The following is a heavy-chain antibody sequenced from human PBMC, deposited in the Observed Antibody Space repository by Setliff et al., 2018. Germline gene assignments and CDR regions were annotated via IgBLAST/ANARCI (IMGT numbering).Heavy chain of an antibody. CDR2: IDNDGGRT. V-gene: IGHV3-74*03. J-gene: IGHJ4*02. CDR3: ARGGSSSRVLWGDY. CDR1: GFTFSSHW. Sequence: GESLKISCAVSGFTFSSHWMHWVRQVPGKGPVWVSRIDNDGGRTEYADSVRGRFTISRDNAKNMLFLQMNSLRVEDTAVYYCARGGSSSRVLWGDYWGQGALVTVSS. D-gene: IGHD6-6*01.